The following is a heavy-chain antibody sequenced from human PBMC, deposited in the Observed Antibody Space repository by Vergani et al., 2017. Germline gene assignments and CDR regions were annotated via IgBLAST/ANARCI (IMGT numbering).Heavy chain of an antibody. CDR2: IKSKTDGGTK. CDR3: STLGMDV. CDR1: GFTFDDYA. J-gene: IGHJ6*02. Sequence: EVQLVESGGGLVQPGRSLRLSCAASGFTFDDYAMHWVRQAPGKGLEWVGRIKSKTDGGTKDYAAPVKGRFAISRDDSKNTLYLQMNRLKTEDTAVYYCSTLGMDVWGQGTTVTVSS. V-gene: IGHV3-15*01.